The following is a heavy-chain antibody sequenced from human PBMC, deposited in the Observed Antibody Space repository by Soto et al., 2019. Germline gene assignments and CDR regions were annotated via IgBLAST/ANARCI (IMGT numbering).Heavy chain of an antibody. CDR3: ARVDTAMVFDY. CDR1: GFTFSSYA. J-gene: IGHJ4*02. V-gene: IGHV3-23*01. D-gene: IGHD5-18*01. Sequence: EVQLLESGGGLVQPGGSLRLSCAASGFTFSSYAMSWVRQAPGKGLEWVSVISGSGDSTYYADSVKGRFTISRDNSKNTLNLQMNSLRAEDTAVYYCARVDTAMVFDYWGQGTLVTVSS. CDR2: ISGSGDST.